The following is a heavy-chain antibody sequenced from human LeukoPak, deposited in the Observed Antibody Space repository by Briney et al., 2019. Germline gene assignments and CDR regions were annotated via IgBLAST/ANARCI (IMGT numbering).Heavy chain of an antibody. D-gene: IGHD3-22*01. J-gene: IGHJ4*02. CDR3: ARGGGTYYFDSSGYGDY. V-gene: IGHV1-18*01. CDR1: GYTFTSYG. Sequence: ASVKVSCKASGYTFTSYGISWVRQAPGQGLEWMGWISVYNGNTNYAQKLQGRVTMTTDTSTSTAYMELRSLRSDDTAVYHCARGGGTYYFDSSGYGDYWGQGSLVTVPS. CDR2: ISVYNGNT.